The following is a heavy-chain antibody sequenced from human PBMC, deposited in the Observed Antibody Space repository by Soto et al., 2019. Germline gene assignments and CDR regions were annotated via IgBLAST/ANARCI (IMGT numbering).Heavy chain of an antibody. Sequence: GGSLRLSCAASGFTFSSYGMHWVRQAPGKGLEWVAVISYDGSNKYYADSVKGRFTISRDNSKNTLYLQMNSLRAEDTAVYYCAKELGYCSSTSCPPGGYYYYGMDVWGQGTTVTVSS. CDR1: GFTFSSYG. J-gene: IGHJ6*02. V-gene: IGHV3-30*18. CDR2: ISYDGSNK. CDR3: AKELGYCSSTSCPPGGYYYYGMDV. D-gene: IGHD2-2*01.